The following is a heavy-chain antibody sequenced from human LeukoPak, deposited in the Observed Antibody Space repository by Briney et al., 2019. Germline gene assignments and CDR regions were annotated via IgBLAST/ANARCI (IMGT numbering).Heavy chain of an antibody. Sequence: PGGSLRLSCVASGFTFSHYAMSWVRQAPGKGLEWVSAVSGRGDDTYYADSVKGRFTISRDNSKNTLYLQMNSLRAEDTAVYYCAKDYFPMVRGVPVLDYWGQGTLVTVSS. V-gene: IGHV3-23*01. J-gene: IGHJ4*02. D-gene: IGHD3-10*01. CDR2: VSGRGDDT. CDR3: AKDYFPMVRGVPVLDY. CDR1: GFTFSHYA.